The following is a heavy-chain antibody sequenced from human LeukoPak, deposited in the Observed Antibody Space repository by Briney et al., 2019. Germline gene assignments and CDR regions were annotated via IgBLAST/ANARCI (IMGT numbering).Heavy chain of an antibody. Sequence: SETLSLTCTVSGGSISSYYWSWIRQPPGKGLEWIGYIYYSGSTNYNPSLKSRVTISVDTSKNQFSLKLSSVTAADTAVYYCARAYDSSGYYFWCFDLWGRGTLVTVSS. D-gene: IGHD3-22*01. CDR1: GGSISSYY. J-gene: IGHJ2*01. CDR3: ARAYDSSGYYFWCFDL. V-gene: IGHV4-59*01. CDR2: IYYSGST.